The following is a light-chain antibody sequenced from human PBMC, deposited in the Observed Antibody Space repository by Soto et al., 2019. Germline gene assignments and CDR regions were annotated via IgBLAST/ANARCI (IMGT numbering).Light chain of an antibody. J-gene: IGKJ4*01. CDR3: MQSLQTPLT. CDR1: QNLLHSNGYNY. V-gene: IGKV2-28*01. CDR2: LGS. Sequence: DIVMTQSPLSLPVTPGEPASISCRSSQNLLHSNGYNYLDWYLQKPGQSPQLLIFLGSNRASGVTDRFSGSEAGTDFTLKISRVEAEDVGVYYCMQSLQTPLTFGGGTKVESK.